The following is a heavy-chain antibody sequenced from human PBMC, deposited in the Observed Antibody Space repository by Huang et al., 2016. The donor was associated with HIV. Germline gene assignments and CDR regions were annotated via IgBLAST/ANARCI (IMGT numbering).Heavy chain of an antibody. Sequence: QVQLVQSGAEVKTPGSSVKASCKASGGTFSKYAISWVRQAPGQGLEWMGWIIPMFGTPNYARKFQGRVTITADDSTSTTYVEVSSLRSEDTALYYCARGQLGSYGDYDVLYWGQGTLVTVSS. J-gene: IGHJ4*02. D-gene: IGHD4-17*01. CDR2: IIPMFGTP. CDR1: GGTFSKYA. V-gene: IGHV1-69*13. CDR3: ARGQLGSYGDYDVLY.